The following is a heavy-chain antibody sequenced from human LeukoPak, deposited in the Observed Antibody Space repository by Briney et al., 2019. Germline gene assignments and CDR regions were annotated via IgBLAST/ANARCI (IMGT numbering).Heavy chain of an antibody. CDR1: GFTFSSYA. J-gene: IGHJ4*02. CDR3: ARDEVIVRDRDGYNSFDY. Sequence: GRSLRLSCAASGFTFSSYAMHWVRQAPGKGLEWVAVISYDGSNKYYADSVKGRFTISRDNSKNTLYLQMNSLRAEDTAVYYCARDEVIVRDRDGYNSFDYWGQGTPVTVSS. V-gene: IGHV3-30*04. CDR2: ISYDGSNK. D-gene: IGHD5-24*01.